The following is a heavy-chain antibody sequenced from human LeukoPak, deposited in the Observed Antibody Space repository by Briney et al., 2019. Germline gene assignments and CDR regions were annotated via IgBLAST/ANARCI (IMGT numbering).Heavy chain of an antibody. D-gene: IGHD6-19*01. V-gene: IGHV3-66*01. Sequence: GGSLRLPCAASGFTVSSNYMSWVRQAPGKGLEWVSVIYSGGSTYYADSVKGRFTISRDNSKNTLYLQMNSLRAEDTAVYYCAGEGLGYSSGWYQTDPRGSMSYWGQGTLVTVSS. CDR1: GFTVSSNY. CDR2: IYSGGST. CDR3: AGEGLGYSSGWYQTDPRGSMSY. J-gene: IGHJ4*02.